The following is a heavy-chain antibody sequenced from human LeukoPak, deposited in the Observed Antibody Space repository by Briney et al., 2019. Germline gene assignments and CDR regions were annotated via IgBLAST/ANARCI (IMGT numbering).Heavy chain of an antibody. D-gene: IGHD3-10*01. CDR3: ARSMVRGVIIHFDY. J-gene: IGHJ4*02. Sequence: SETLSLTCAVYGGSFSGYYWSWIRQPPEKGLEWIGEINHSGSTNYNPSLKSRVTISVDTSKNQFSLKLSSVTAADTAVYYCARSMVRGVIIHFDYWGQGTLVTVSS. CDR2: INHSGST. V-gene: IGHV4-34*01. CDR1: GGSFSGYY.